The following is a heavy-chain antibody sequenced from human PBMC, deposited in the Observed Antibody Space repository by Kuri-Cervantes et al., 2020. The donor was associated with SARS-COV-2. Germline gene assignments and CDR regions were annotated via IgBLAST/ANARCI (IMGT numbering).Heavy chain of an antibody. CDR2: ISYDGSNK. Sequence: GESLKISCAASGFTFSSYAMHWVRQAPGKGLEWVAVISYDGSNKYYADSVKGRFTISRDNSKNTLYLQMNSLRAEDTAVYYCARELTGDAFDIWGQGTMVTVSS. CDR1: GFTFSSYA. CDR3: ARELTGDAFDI. D-gene: IGHD7-27*01. V-gene: IGHV3-30-3*01. J-gene: IGHJ3*02.